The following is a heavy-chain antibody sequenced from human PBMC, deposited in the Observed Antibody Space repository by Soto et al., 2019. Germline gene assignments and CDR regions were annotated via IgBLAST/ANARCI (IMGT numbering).Heavy chain of an antibody. CDR3: ARGGPYFYDSARFHFDY. J-gene: IGHJ4*02. D-gene: IGHD3-22*01. Sequence: SETLSLTCAVSGFSISSGYFWGCIRQPPGKGLEWIGSVSHSGSTYHNPSPKSRVTLSLDTSNNRFSLRLSSVTAADTAVYYCARGGPYFYDSARFHFDYWGQGALVTVSS. CDR2: VSHSGST. V-gene: IGHV4-38-2*01. CDR1: GFSISSGYF.